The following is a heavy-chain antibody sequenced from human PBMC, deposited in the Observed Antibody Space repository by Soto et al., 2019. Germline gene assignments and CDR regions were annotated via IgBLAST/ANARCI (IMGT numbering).Heavy chain of an antibody. D-gene: IGHD3-3*01. V-gene: IGHV4-31*03. Sequence: QVQLQESGPGLVKPSQTLSLTCTVSGGSISSGGYYWSWIRQHPGKGLEWIGYIYYSGSTYYNPSLKSRVTISVDTSKNQFSLKLSSVTAADTAVYYCARGRRFWSGYYTRYYGMDVWGQGTTVTVSS. CDR3: ARGRRFWSGYYTRYYGMDV. CDR1: GGSISSGGYY. J-gene: IGHJ6*02. CDR2: IYYSGST.